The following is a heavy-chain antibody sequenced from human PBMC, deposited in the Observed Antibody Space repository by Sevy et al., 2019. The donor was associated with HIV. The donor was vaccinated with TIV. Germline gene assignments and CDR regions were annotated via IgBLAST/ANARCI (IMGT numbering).Heavy chain of an antibody. J-gene: IGHJ4*02. V-gene: IGHV3-30*02. CDR2: IQFDGSSQ. CDR1: GFTSSYSG. CDR3: AKNTAAVGVGGFDY. Sequence: GGSLRLSCAASGFTSSYSGMHWVRQAPGKGLEWVTFIQFDGSSQYYAESVKGRFTILRDNTKNTLYLQMNSLRRDDTAVYYCAKNTAAVGVGGFDYWGQGALVTVSS. D-gene: IGHD2-8*02.